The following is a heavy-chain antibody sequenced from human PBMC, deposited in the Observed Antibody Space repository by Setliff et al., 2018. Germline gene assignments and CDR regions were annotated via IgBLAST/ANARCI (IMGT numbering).Heavy chain of an antibody. CDR1: GASVSNVNYY. V-gene: IGHV4-39*07. J-gene: IGHJ6*02. D-gene: IGHD6-6*01. CDR2: IYYSGST. CDR3: ARVSQLVVLSLYYYYGMDV. Sequence: PSETLSLTCSVSGASVSNVNYYWGWIRQPPGKGLEWVGSIYYSGSTYYNPSLKSRVTISVDTSKNQFSLKLSSVTAADTAVYYCARVSQLVVLSLYYYYGMDVWGQGTTVTVSS.